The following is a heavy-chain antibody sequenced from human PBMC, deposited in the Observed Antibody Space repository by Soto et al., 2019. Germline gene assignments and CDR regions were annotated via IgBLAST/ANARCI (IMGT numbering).Heavy chain of an antibody. CDR3: ARSAGSSSWYSNWFDP. Sequence: GGSLRLSCAASGFTFSSYAMHWVRQAPGKGLEWVAVISYDGSNKYYADSVKGRFTISRDNSKNTLYLQMNSLRAEDTAVYYCARSAGSSSWYSNWFDPWGQGTLVTVSS. D-gene: IGHD6-13*01. J-gene: IGHJ5*02. V-gene: IGHV3-30-3*01. CDR2: ISYDGSNK. CDR1: GFTFSSYA.